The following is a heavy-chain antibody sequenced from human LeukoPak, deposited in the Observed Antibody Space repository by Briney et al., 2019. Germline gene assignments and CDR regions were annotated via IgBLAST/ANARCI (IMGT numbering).Heavy chain of an antibody. J-gene: IGHJ4*02. CDR3: AKDWGCSAGTCYSAFDS. CDR1: GFSLRSYG. D-gene: IGHD2-15*01. CDR2: IADDGSIS. Sequence: TGGSLRLSCAASGFSLRSYGMHWVRQAPGKGLEWVAVIADDGSISYYGDSVKGRFTIARDNSKNTLYLHMNSLRAEDTAVYYCAKDWGCSAGTCYSAFDSWGQGTLVTVSS. V-gene: IGHV3-30*18.